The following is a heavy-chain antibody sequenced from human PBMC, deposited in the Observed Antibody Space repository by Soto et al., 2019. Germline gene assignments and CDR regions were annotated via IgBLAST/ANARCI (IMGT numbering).Heavy chain of an antibody. CDR1: LFTFSNYV. J-gene: IGHJ3*02. D-gene: IGHD3-22*01. V-gene: IGHV3-23*01. CDR2: ISETGRST. CDR3: AKVLITMIVVVIPDAFDI. Sequence: GGSLRLSCVDSLFTFSNYVMSWVRQAPGKGLEWVSTISETGRSTYYADSVKGRFTISRDNAKNTLYLQMNSLRAEDTAVYYCAKVLITMIVVVIPDAFDIWGQGTMVTVSS.